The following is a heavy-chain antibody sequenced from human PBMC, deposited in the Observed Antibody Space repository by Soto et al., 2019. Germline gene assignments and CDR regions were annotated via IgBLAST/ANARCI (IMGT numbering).Heavy chain of an antibody. CDR3: ARHDAVPKLQNGMGV. V-gene: IGHV3-21*04. J-gene: IGHJ6*02. Sequence: PGGSLRLSCAASGFTFSSYSMNWVRQAPGKGLEWVSSISCSSSYIHYADSVKGRFTISRDNAKNSLYLQMNSLRAEDTAVYYCARHDAVPKLQNGMGVWGQGTTVTVSS. CDR2: ISCSSSYI. D-gene: IGHD2-15*01. CDR1: GFTFSSYS.